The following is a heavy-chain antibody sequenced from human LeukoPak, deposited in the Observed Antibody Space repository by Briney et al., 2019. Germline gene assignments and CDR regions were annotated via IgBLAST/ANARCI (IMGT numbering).Heavy chain of an antibody. CDR1: GFTFDNYG. CDR2: ISWDGGST. D-gene: IGHD3-22*01. CDR3: AKDMGGYYLDY. J-gene: IGHJ4*02. Sequence: GGSLRLSCAASGFTFDNYGINWVRQAPGKGLEWVSLISWDGGSTYYADSVKGRFTISRDNSKNSLYLQMNSLRAEDTALYYCAKDMGGYYLDYWGQGTLVTVSS. V-gene: IGHV3-43D*03.